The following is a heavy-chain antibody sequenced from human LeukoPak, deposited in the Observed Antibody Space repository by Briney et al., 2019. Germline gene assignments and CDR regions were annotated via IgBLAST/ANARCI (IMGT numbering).Heavy chain of an antibody. CDR2: INHGGST. D-gene: IGHD7-27*01. CDR1: GFTFSSYA. V-gene: IGHV4-34*01. Sequence: PGGSLRLSCAASGFTFSSYAMSWVRQAPGKGLEWIGEINHGGSTNYNPSLKSRVTISVDTSKNQFSLKLSSVTTADTAVYYCARDLTPRIWGQGTMVTVSS. CDR3: ARDLTPRI. J-gene: IGHJ3*02.